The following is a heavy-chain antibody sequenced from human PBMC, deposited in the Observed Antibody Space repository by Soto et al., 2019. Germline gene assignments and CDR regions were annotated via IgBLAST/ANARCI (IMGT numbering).Heavy chain of an antibody. J-gene: IGHJ6*02. V-gene: IGHV1-58*01. D-gene: IGHD6-13*01. CDR1: GFTFTSSA. CDR2: IVVGSGNT. Sequence: SVKVSCKASGFTFTSSAVQWVRQARGQRLEWIGWIVVGSGNTNYAQKFQERVTITRDMSTSTAYMELSSLRSEDTAVYYCAADSSILAVEVLLRGGMDVWGQGTTVTVSS. CDR3: AADSSILAVEVLLRGGMDV.